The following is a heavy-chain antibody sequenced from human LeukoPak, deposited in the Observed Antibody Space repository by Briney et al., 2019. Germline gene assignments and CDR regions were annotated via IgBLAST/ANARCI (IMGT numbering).Heavy chain of an antibody. Sequence: GGSLRLSCAASGFTFSSYWMSWVRQAPGKGLEWVANIKQDGSEKYYVDSVKGRFTISRDNAKNSLYLQMNSLRAEDTAVYYCAGAQLGFLEWLLLPYWGQGTLVTVSS. D-gene: IGHD3-3*01. V-gene: IGHV3-7*01. CDR1: GFTFSSYW. CDR2: IKQDGSEK. J-gene: IGHJ4*02. CDR3: AGAQLGFLEWLLLPY.